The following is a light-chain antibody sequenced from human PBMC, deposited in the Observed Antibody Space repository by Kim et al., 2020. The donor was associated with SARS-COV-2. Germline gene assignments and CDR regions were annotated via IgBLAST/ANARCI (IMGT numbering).Light chain of an antibody. CDR2: YNN. Sequence: SYELTQPPSVSVAPGRTATISCGGNNLVARSVHWYQQKPGQAPVLVMYYNNDRPSGIPERFSASTSGNTATLTISRVEARDEADYFCQVWDSDTDHVVFGGGTQLTVL. CDR3: QVWDSDTDHVV. J-gene: IGLJ2*01. CDR1: NLVARS. V-gene: IGLV3-21*01.